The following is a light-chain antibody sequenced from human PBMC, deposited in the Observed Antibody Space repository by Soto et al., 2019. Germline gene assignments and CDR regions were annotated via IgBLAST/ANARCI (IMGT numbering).Light chain of an antibody. V-gene: IGLV2-14*01. CDR3: SSYTSSSTYV. Sequence: VLPQPASVSASPGQSSTISCTGTSSDVGGYIHVSWYQQHPGKAPKLMIFDVSNRPSGVSNRFSGSKSGNTASLTISGLQAEDEADYYCSSYTSSSTYVFGTGTKVTVL. J-gene: IGLJ1*01. CDR1: SSDVGGYIH. CDR2: DVS.